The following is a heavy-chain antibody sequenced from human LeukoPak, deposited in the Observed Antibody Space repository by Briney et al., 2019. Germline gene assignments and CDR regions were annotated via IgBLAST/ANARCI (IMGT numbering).Heavy chain of an antibody. Sequence: SETLSLTCTVSGGSISGYYWTWIRQPAGKGLEWIGHIYTNGATRYTPSLQSRVIISADKSKKEVSLKVSSVTAADTAMYYCARVNPAYGAPLDYWGQGILVTASS. CDR2: IYTNGAT. D-gene: IGHD4-17*01. J-gene: IGHJ4*02. CDR3: ARVNPAYGAPLDY. CDR1: GGSISGYY. V-gene: IGHV4-4*07.